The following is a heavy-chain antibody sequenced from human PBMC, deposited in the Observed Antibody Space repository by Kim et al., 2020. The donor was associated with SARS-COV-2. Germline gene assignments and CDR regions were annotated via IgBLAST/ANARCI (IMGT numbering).Heavy chain of an antibody. Sequence: GGSLRLSCAASGFTVSSNYMSWVRQAPGKGLEWVSVIYSGGSTYYEDSAKGRFTITRHNTTNTLYLQMNSLRAEDTAAYYCARGTVTTEYWCQGTLVIDS. CDR2: IYSGGST. CDR3: ARGTVTTEY. J-gene: IGHJ4*02. V-gene: IGHV3-53*04. D-gene: IGHD4-17*01. CDR1: GFTVSSNY.